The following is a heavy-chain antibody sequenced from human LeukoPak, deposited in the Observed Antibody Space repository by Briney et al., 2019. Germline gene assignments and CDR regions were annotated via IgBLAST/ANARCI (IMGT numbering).Heavy chain of an antibody. V-gene: IGHV3-7*01. CDR1: GFTFSSYG. D-gene: IGHD1-26*01. Sequence: PGRSLRLSCRASGFTFSSYGMYWVRQAPGKGLEWVANIKQDGSEKYYVDSVKGRFTSSRDNAKNSLYLQMNNLRAEDTAVYYCARNRVVGAATPFDNWGQGALVTVSS. J-gene: IGHJ4*02. CDR3: ARNRVVGAATPFDN. CDR2: IKQDGSEK.